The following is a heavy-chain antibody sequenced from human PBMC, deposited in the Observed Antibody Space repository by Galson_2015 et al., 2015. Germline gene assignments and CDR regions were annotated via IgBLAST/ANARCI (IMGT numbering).Heavy chain of an antibody. CDR1: GFTFGSYG. V-gene: IGHV3-30*01. Sequence: SLSFSGAASGFTFGSYGLLWARQGPGRGLEGGAVISYDGSNKYYADSVKGRFTISRDNSKNTLYLQMNSLRAEDTAVYYGARETQDYEFDYWGQGTLVTVSS. D-gene: IGHD4-17*01. J-gene: IGHJ4*02. CDR3: ARETQDYEFDY. CDR2: ISYDGSNK.